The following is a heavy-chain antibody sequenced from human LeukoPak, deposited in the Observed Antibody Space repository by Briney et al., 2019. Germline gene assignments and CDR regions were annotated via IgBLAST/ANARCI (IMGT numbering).Heavy chain of an antibody. CDR2: ITSSSSYI. V-gene: IGHV3-21*01. Sequence: GGSLRLSCAASGFAFSSSSMNWVRQAPGKGLEWVSTITSSSSYIYYADSVKGRFTISRDNAKNSLYLQMNSLRAEDTAVYHCARRLGVFDYWGQGTLVTVSS. D-gene: IGHD1-26*01. CDR1: GFAFSSSS. CDR3: ARRLGVFDY. J-gene: IGHJ4*02.